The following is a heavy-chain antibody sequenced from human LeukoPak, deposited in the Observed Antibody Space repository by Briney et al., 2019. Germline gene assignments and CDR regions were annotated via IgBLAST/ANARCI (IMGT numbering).Heavy chain of an antibody. D-gene: IGHD6-19*01. Sequence: GGSLRLSCAAPRFTFSNAWMSWVCPAPGKGLEWVGRIKSNTDGGTTDYAARVKGRFTNSRDDSKNTLYLQMNSLKTEDSAVYYCTQQWLGAFDIWGQGTMVTVSS. CDR2: IKSNTDGGTT. J-gene: IGHJ3*02. CDR1: RFTFSNAW. CDR3: TQQWLGAFDI. V-gene: IGHV3-15*01.